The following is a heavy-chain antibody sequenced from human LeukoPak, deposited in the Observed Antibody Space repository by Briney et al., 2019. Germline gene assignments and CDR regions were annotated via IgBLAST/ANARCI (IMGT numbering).Heavy chain of an antibody. Sequence: GGSLRLSCAASGITFSRYGMHWVRQAPGKGLEWVTFIRYDGSIKYYADSVKGRFTMSRDNAKNSLYLQMNSLRAEDTAVYYCARDYDFWSSLGYFDLWGRGTLVTVSS. CDR3: ARDYDFWSSLGYFDL. CDR2: IRYDGSIK. V-gene: IGHV3-30*02. D-gene: IGHD3-3*01. CDR1: GITFSRYG. J-gene: IGHJ2*01.